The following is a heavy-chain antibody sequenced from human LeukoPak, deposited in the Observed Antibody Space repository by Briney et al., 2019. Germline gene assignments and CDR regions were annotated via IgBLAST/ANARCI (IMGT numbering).Heavy chain of an antibody. CDR3: ARGLPGFSNGDDAFDM. V-gene: IGHV4-59*01. CDR1: SGSLSSYY. J-gene: IGHJ3*02. D-gene: IGHD6-19*01. CDR2: IYYSGST. Sequence: PSETLSLTCTVSSGSLSSYYWSWFRQAPGKRLEWIGYIYYSGSTNYNPSLKSRVTISVDTSRNQFSLKLSSLTAADTAVYYCARGLPGFSNGDDAFDMWGQGTMVTVSS.